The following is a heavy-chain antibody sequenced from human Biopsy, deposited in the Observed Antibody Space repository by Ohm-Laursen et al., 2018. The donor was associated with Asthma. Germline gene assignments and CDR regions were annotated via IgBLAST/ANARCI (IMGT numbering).Heavy chain of an antibody. J-gene: IGHJ5*02. D-gene: IGHD3-16*02. V-gene: IGHV3-33*08. CDR3: AREKVIESRGFQNWFDP. Sequence: SLRLSCSASGFVFRGHALHWVRQAPGKGLEWVAGIYYDGSRRYYTESVKGRFTISRDNSKNRLYLEMASLRAEDTAVYYCAREKVIESRGFQNWFDPWGQGTLVHVSS. CDR2: IYYDGSRR. CDR1: GFVFRGHA.